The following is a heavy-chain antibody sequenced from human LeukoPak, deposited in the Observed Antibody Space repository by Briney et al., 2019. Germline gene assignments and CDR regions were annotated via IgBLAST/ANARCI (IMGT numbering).Heavy chain of an antibody. D-gene: IGHD3-9*01. CDR2: IYRDGSS. CDR1: GLSVRSNY. V-gene: IGHV3-66*01. CDR3: AKGGSFETHYFEY. Sequence: GGSLRLSCVASGLSVRSNYMSCVRQAPGKGLEWVSVIYRDGSSYYAESVKGRFTISRDNSKNTLYIQMNSLRAEDTATYYCAKGGSFETHYFEYWGQGTLVTVSS. J-gene: IGHJ4*02.